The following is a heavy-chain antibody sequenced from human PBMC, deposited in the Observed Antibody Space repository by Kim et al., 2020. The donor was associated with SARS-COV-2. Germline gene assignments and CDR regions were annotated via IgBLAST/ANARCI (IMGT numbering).Heavy chain of an antibody. Sequence: SETLSLTCTVSGTSISSYYWTWIRQAPGKGPEWLGYIYYSGITAYNPSLKSRLTMSIDTSKRQFYLKLTSVTAADTAVYFCTREGLQMHGYYYGLDVWGHGATVIVSS. CDR2: IYYSGIT. J-gene: IGHJ6*02. CDR3: TREGLQMHGYYYGLDV. V-gene: IGHV4-59*01. CDR1: GTSISSYY.